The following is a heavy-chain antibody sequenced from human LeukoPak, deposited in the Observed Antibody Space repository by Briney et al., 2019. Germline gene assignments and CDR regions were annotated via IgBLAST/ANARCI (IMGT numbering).Heavy chain of an antibody. D-gene: IGHD3-22*01. CDR3: AREFDYYDSSPLDY. J-gene: IGHJ4*02. CDR2: IKQDGSEK. V-gene: IGHV3-7*01. CDR1: GFTFSSYW. Sequence: PGGSLRLSCAASGFTFSSYWMSWVRQAPGKGLEWVANIKQDGSEKYYVDSVKGRFTISRDNAKNPLYLQMNSLRAEDTAVYYCAREFDYYDSSPLDYWGQGTLVTVSS.